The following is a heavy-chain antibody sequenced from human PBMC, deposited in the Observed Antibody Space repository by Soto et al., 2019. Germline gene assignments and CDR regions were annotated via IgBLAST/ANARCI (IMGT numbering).Heavy chain of an antibody. J-gene: IGHJ5*02. V-gene: IGHV2-5*02. CDR3: AHRRDATVRVPAAISAWFDP. CDR1: GFSLSTSGEG. D-gene: IGHD2-2*01. CDR2: IFWDDDK. Sequence: SGPTLVNPTQTLTLTCTFSGFSLSTSGEGVGWNRQPPGKALEWLALIFWDDDKRYNSSLRSRLTITKATSKNQVVLTLTNMDPVDTATYYCAHRRDATVRVPAAISAWFDPWGQGTQVTVS.